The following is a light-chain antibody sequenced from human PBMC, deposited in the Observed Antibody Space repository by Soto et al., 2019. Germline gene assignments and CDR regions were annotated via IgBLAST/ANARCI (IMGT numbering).Light chain of an antibody. CDR1: QSVSSSY. Sequence: EIVLTQSPGTLSLSPGERTTLXWRASQSVSSSYLAWYQQKPGQAPRLLIYGASSRATGIPDRFSGSGSGTDSTLTISRLEPEDFAVYYCQQYGSSPLTFGGGTKVDIK. CDR3: QQYGSSPLT. CDR2: GAS. J-gene: IGKJ4*01. V-gene: IGKV3-20*01.